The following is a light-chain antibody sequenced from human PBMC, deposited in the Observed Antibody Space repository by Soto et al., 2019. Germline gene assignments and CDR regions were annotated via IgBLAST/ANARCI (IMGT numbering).Light chain of an antibody. V-gene: IGLV1-44*01. CDR1: SSNIGSNT. J-gene: IGLJ2*01. CDR2: HSH. CDR3: ATWDGSLNGVV. Sequence: QSVLTQPPSASGTPGQRVTISCSGSSSNIGSNTVNWYQQLPGTAPKLLIYHSHQRPSGVPDRFSGSKYGTSASLAISGLQSEDETHYYCATWDGSLNGVVFGGGTQLTVL.